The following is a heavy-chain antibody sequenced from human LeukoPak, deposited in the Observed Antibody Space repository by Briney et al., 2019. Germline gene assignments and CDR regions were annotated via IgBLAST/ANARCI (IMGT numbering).Heavy chain of an antibody. CDR2: IDWDDDK. CDR1: GFSLSTRAMH. J-gene: IGHJ4*02. D-gene: IGHD6-13*01. Sequence: ESGPTLVNPTQTLTLTCTFSGFSLSTRAMHVTWFRQPPGKALEWLARIDWDDDKFYSTSLKTRLTISKDTSKNQVVLTMTNVDPLDTATYYCARAYSSSWLDYWGQGTLVTVSS. CDR3: ARAYSSSWLDY. V-gene: IGHV2-70*04.